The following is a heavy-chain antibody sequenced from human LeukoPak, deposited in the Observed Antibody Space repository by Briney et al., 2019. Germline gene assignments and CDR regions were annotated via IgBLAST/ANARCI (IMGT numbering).Heavy chain of an antibody. CDR1: GGSISPYY. D-gene: IGHD5-18*01. V-gene: IGHV4-59*08. CDR3: ARVDSDPPYYMDV. Sequence: SETLSLTCTVSGGSISPYYWSWIRQPPGKGLEWIGYIYYSGSTNYNPSLKSRVTISVDTSKNQFSLKLSSVTAADTAVYYCARVDSDPPYYMDVWGKGTTVTISS. CDR2: IYYSGST. J-gene: IGHJ6*03.